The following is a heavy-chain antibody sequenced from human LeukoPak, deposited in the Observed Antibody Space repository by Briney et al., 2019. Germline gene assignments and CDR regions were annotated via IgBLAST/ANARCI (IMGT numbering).Heavy chain of an antibody. V-gene: IGHV4-39*07. CDR2: IYYSGST. J-gene: IGHJ6*03. D-gene: IGHD6-13*01. Sequence: SETLSLTCTVSGGSISSSSYYWGWIRQPPGKGLEWIGSIYYSGSTYYNPSLKSRVTISVDTSKNQFSLKLSSVTAADTAVYYCARVRYSSSWYEPRYYYYYYMDVWGKGTTVTVSS. CDR1: GGSISSSSYY. CDR3: ARVRYSSSWYEPRYYYYYYMDV.